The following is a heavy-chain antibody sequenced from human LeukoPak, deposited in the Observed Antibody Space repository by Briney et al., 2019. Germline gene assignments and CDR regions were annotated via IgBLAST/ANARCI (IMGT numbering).Heavy chain of an antibody. CDR2: IIPILGIA. CDR3: ARLTGTTGGVFDY. Sequence: SVKVSCKASGCTFTSYAISWVRQAPGQGLEWMGRIIPILGIANYAQKFQGRGTITADKSTSTAYMELSRLRSEDTAVYYCARLTGTTGGVFDYWGQGTLVTVSS. V-gene: IGHV1-69*04. D-gene: IGHD1-7*01. J-gene: IGHJ4*02. CDR1: GCTFTSYA.